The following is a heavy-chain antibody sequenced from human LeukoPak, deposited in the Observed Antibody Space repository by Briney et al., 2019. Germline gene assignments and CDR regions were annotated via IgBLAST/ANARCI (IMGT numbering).Heavy chain of an antibody. CDR2: MNPNSGNT. J-gene: IGHJ6*03. CDR1: GYTFTSYD. V-gene: IGHV1-8*01. Sequence: ASVKVSSKPSGYTFTSYDINWVRRDTRQGLEWMGWMNPNSGNTGYAQKFQGRVTMTRNTTISTAYMELSSLRSEDTAVYYCARGDGTGYYYYYYMDVWGKGTTVTVSS. D-gene: IGHD4-17*01. CDR3: ARGDGTGYYYYYYMDV.